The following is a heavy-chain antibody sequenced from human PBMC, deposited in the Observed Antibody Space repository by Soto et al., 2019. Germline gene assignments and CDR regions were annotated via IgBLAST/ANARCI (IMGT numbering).Heavy chain of an antibody. CDR3: AIYDSSGSRGFQH. D-gene: IGHD3-22*01. CDR1: GGSISSGVYY. CDR2: IFYSGST. J-gene: IGHJ1*01. Sequence: QVQLQESGPGLVKPSQTLSLTCTVSGGSISSGVYYWSWIRQHPGKGLEWIGYIFYSGSTYHNPSLKSRVTISVDTSKSQFSLKLSSVTAADTAVYYCAIYDSSGSRGFQHWGQGTVVTVSS. V-gene: IGHV4-31*03.